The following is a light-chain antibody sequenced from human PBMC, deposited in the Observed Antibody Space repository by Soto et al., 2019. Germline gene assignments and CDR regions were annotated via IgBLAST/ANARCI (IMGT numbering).Light chain of an antibody. CDR1: SSDVGGYNY. J-gene: IGLJ1*01. V-gene: IGLV2-14*01. Sequence: QSALAQPASVSGSPGQSITISCTGTSSDVGGYNYVSWYQQHPDKAPKLMIYEVRNRPSGVSHRFSGSKSANTASLTISGLQAEDEADYYCSSYTSSSPYVFGTGTKVTVL. CDR3: SSYTSSSPYV. CDR2: EVR.